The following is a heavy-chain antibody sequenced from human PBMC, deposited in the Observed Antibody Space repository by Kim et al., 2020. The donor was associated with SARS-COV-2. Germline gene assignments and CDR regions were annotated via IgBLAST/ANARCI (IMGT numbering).Heavy chain of an antibody. V-gene: IGHV4-59*09. J-gene: IGHJ4*02. Sequence: SNPPLKSRVTISVDTSKNQFSLKLSSVTAADTAVYYCARGVQYSSSWYLNWGQGTLVTVSS. D-gene: IGHD6-13*01. CDR3: ARGVQYSSSWYLN.